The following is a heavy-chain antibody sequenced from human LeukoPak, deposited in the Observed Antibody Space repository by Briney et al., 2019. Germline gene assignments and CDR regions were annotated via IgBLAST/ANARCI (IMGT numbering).Heavy chain of an antibody. CDR2: IYYSGST. D-gene: IGHD2-15*01. Sequence: SETLSLTCAVSGVSISTSIYYWGWIRQPPGKGLEWIGSIYYSGSTYYNPSLKSRVTISVDTSKNQFSLKLSSVTAADTAVYYCARSWDGYCSGGSCYMPDYWGQGTLVTVSS. V-gene: IGHV4-39*07. CDR3: ARSWDGYCSGGSCYMPDY. CDR1: GVSISTSIYY. J-gene: IGHJ4*02.